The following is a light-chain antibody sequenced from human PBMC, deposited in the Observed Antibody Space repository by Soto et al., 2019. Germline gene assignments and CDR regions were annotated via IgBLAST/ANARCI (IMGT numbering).Light chain of an antibody. CDR3: QQNFSIPST. Sequence: DIQMTQSRPSLSASXXDRVXITCPASQSSSTYLNGYHQKPGTAPDXXIDAASSLKSGGPSRFSGSGAGTHFTLTITGLQPADFATYYCQQNFSIPSTFGPGTRLEIK. V-gene: IGKV1-39*01. J-gene: IGKJ5*01. CDR2: AAS. CDR1: QSSSTY.